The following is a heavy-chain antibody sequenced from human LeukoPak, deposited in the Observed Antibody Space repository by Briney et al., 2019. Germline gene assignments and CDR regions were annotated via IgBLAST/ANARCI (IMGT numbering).Heavy chain of an antibody. D-gene: IGHD3-3*01. CDR2: ISSSGSTI. CDR3: AREKIFGVAPTVYYYMDV. Sequence: PGGSLRLSCAASGFTFSDYYMSWIRQAPGKGLEWVSYISSSGSTIYYADSVKGRFTISRDSSKNTLYLQMNSLRAEDTAVYYCAREKIFGVAPTVYYYMDVWGKGTTVTVSS. CDR1: GFTFSDYY. J-gene: IGHJ6*03. V-gene: IGHV3-11*04.